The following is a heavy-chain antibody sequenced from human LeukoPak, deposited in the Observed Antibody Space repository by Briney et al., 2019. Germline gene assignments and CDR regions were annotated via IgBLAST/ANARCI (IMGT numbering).Heavy chain of an antibody. CDR2: IYTSGST. Sequence: SETLSLTCTVPGGSISSYYWSWIRQPAGKGLEWIGRIYTSGSTNYNPSLKSRVTMSVDTSKNQFSLKLSSVTAADTAVYYCARDGIAARPKGWFDPWGQGTLVTVSS. V-gene: IGHV4-4*07. D-gene: IGHD6-6*01. J-gene: IGHJ5*02. CDR1: GGSISSYY. CDR3: ARDGIAARPKGWFDP.